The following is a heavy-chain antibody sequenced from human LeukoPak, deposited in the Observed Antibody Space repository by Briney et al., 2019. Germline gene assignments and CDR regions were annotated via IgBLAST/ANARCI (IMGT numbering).Heavy chain of an antibody. D-gene: IGHD2-15*01. J-gene: IGHJ6*03. V-gene: IGHV4-59*13. Sequence: SETLSLTCTVSGGSISSYYWSWIRQPPGKGLEGIGYIYDSGSTNYNPPLKSRVTISVDTSKNQFSLKLSSVTAADTAVYYCARDSGRYCSGGSCYRYYYMDVWGKGTTVTVSS. CDR2: IYDSGST. CDR3: ARDSGRYCSGGSCYRYYYMDV. CDR1: GGSISSYY.